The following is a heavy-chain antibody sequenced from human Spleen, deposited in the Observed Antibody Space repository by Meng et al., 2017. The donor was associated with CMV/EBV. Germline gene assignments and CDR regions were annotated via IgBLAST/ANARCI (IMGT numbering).Heavy chain of an antibody. V-gene: IGHV3-30-3*01. CDR1: GLTFSSYA. J-gene: IGHJ4*02. CDR2: ISYDGSNK. Sequence: AASGLTFSSYAMHWVRQAPGKGLEWVAVISYDGSNKYYADSVKGRFTISRDNSKNTLYLQMNSLRAEDTAVYYCARVYDFWSGYLDYWGQGTLVTVSS. D-gene: IGHD3-3*01. CDR3: ARVYDFWSGYLDY.